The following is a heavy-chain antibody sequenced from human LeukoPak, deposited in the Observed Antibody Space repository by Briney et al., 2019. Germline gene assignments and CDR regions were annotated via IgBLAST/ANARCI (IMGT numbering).Heavy chain of an antibody. V-gene: IGHV3-15*01. J-gene: IGHJ4*02. CDR2: IKSKADGATT. D-gene: IGHD5-18*01. CDR1: GFTFSNAY. CDR3: TTQVFVRYTYGGH. Sequence: PGGSLRLSCAASGFTFSNAYMSWVRQSPGKGLEWIGRIKSKADGATTDYAALVKGRFTISRDDSKNTLSLEMNSLKSEDTAVYYCTTQVFVRYTYGGHWGQGTLVTVSS.